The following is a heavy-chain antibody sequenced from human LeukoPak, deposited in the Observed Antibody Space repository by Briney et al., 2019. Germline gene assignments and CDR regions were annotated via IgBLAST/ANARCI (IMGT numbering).Heavy chain of an antibody. CDR2: INSDGSST. CDR1: GFTFSSYW. CDR3: AKVLATTGFDY. D-gene: IGHD1-14*01. J-gene: IGHJ4*02. V-gene: IGHV3-74*01. Sequence: PGGSLRLSCAASGFTFSSYWMHWVRQAPGKGLVWVSRINSDGSSTSYADSVKGRFTISRDNSKNTLYLQMNSLRAEDTAVYYCAKVLATTGFDYWGQGTLVTVSS.